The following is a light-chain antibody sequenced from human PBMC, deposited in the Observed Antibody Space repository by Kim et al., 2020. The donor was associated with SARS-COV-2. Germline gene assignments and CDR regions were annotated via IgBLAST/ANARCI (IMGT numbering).Light chain of an antibody. CDR1: SANIRAGYD. CDR3: QSYDSSLSGYV. V-gene: IGLV1-40*01. Sequence: QRVTISCAGSSANIRAGYDVHWYQQLPGTAPKLLIYGNSNRPSGVPDRFSGSKSGTSASLAITGLQAEDEADYYCQSYDSSLSGYVFGTGTKVTVL. J-gene: IGLJ1*01. CDR2: GNS.